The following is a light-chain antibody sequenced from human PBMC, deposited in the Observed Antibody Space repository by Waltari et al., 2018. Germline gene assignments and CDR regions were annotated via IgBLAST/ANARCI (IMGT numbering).Light chain of an antibody. J-gene: IGKJ5*01. Sequence: EILLTQSPGTLSLSPGERATLSCRASQNVGKNYLGWYQQRPGPPPRLLIFGASNRATGLPDRFSGSGSGTDFTLTISRLESEDFAVYFCQQYASPPITFGQGTRLE. CDR3: QQYASPPIT. CDR2: GAS. CDR1: QNVGKNY. V-gene: IGKV3-20*01.